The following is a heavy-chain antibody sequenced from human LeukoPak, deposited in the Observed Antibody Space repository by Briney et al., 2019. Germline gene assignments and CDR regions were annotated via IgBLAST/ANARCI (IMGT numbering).Heavy chain of an antibody. V-gene: IGHV3-15*01. D-gene: IGHD3-22*01. CDR3: TTTYHYDSSPGSFDY. CDR2: IKSKADGGIS. J-gene: IGHJ4*02. CDR1: GFTFTSAW. Sequence: GGSLRLSCAASGFTFTSAWMNWVRQAPGKGLEWLGRIKSKADGGISDYAEPAKGRFTFSRDDSKNTLYLLMNSLKTEDTAVYYCTTTYHYDSSPGSFDYWGQGTLVTVSS.